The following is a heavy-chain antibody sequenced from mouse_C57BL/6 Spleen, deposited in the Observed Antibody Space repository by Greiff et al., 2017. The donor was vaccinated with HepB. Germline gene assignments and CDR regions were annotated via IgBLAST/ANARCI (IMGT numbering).Heavy chain of an antibody. CDR3: AREGTPFDY. CDR2: IYIGNGYT. V-gene: IGHV1-58*01. CDR1: GYTFTSYG. J-gene: IGHJ2*01. Sequence: EVQLQQSGAELVRPGSSVKMSCKTSGYTFTSYGINWVKQRPGQGLEWIGYIYIGNGYTEYNVKFKGKATLTSDTSSSTAYMQLSSLTSEDSAIYFCAREGTPFDYWGQGTTLTVSS. D-gene: IGHD3-3*01.